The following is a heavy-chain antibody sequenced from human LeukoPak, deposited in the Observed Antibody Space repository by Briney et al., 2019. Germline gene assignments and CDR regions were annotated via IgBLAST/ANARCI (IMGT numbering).Heavy chain of an antibody. J-gene: IGHJ4*02. D-gene: IGHD3-3*02. V-gene: IGHV4-59*08. CDR2: IYYSGTT. Sequence: SETLSLTCTFSGXSIRSYYWSWIRQPPGKGLEWLGYIYYSGTTNYNPSLKSRLTMSLDTSKKHLSLRLTSVSAADTAVYYCARHLRSFPDYWGQGTLVTVSS. CDR1: GXSIRSYY. CDR3: ARHLRSFPDY.